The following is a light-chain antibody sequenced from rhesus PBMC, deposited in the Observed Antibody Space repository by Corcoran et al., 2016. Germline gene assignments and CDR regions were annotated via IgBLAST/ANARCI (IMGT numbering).Light chain of an antibody. J-gene: IGKJ4*01. Sequence: DIQMTQSPSALSASVGDRVTISCRASQNIYSNLAWYQQKPGKAPTRLIYAASSLQTGIPSRFSGSGSGTDFTITVSSLQPDDSAAYYCQHYYNNPPLTFGGGTKVEIK. CDR1: QNIYSN. V-gene: IGKV1-25*02. CDR3: QHYYNNPPLT. CDR2: AAS.